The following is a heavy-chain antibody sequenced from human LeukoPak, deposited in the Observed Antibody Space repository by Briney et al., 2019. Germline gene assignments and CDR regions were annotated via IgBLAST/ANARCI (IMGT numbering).Heavy chain of an antibody. D-gene: IGHD3-10*01. V-gene: IGHV4-38-2*02. Sequence: SETLSLTCTVSGYSISTGYYWDWIRQPPGKGLEWIGTFYHGGSTYYNPSLKSRVTISVDTSKNQSSLNLTSVTAADTAVYYCARVLKVRGVIYYYYYYMDVWGKGTTVTVSS. J-gene: IGHJ6*03. CDR3: ARVLKVRGVIYYYYYYMDV. CDR2: FYHGGST. CDR1: GYSISTGYY.